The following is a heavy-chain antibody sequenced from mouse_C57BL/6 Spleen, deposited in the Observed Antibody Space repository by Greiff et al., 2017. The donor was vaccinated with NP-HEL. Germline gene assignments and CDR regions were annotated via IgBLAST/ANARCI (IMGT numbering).Heavy chain of an antibody. Sequence: LMESGGGLVKPGGSLKLSCAASGFTFSDYGMHWVRQAPEKGLEWVAYISCGSSTIYYADTVKGRFTISRDNAKNTLFLQMTSLRSEDTAMYYCARFDDGYYSFAYWGQGTLVTVSA. J-gene: IGHJ3*01. CDR1: GFTFSDYG. CDR2: ISCGSSTI. CDR3: ARFDDGYYSFAY. D-gene: IGHD2-3*01. V-gene: IGHV5-17*01.